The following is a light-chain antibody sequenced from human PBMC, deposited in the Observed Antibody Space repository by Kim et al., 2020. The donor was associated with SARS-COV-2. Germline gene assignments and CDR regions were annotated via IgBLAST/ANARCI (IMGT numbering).Light chain of an antibody. Sequence: LSPGERATLSCRASQRISSNYLAWYQHKPGQAPRLLIHDASSRATGIPDRFSGSGSGTDFTLTISRLEPEDFAVYYCQQYIRSPYSFGQGTKLEIK. CDR1: QRISSNY. J-gene: IGKJ2*03. V-gene: IGKV3-20*01. CDR2: DAS. CDR3: QQYIRSPYS.